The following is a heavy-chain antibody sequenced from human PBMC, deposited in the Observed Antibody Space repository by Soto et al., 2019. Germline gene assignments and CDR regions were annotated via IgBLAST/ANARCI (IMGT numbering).Heavy chain of an antibody. V-gene: IGHV1-8*01. J-gene: IGHJ6*03. CDR3: ARGPYYFYYMDV. CDR1: GYTFTSYD. CDR2: MNPNSGNT. Sequence: QVQLVQSGAEVKKPGSSVKVSCKASGYTFTSYDINWVRQATGQGLEWMGWMNPNSGNTGYAQKFQGRITMTRNTSITTAYMELSSLRSEDTAVYYCARGPYYFYYMDVWGKGTTVTVSS.